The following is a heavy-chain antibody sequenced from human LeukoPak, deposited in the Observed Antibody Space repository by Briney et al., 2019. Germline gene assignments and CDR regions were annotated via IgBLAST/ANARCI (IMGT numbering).Heavy chain of an antibody. Sequence: GGSLRLSCAASGFTFSSYSMNWVRQAPGKGLEWVSSISSSSSYIYYADSVKGRFTISRDNAKKSLYLQMNSLRAEDTAVYYCAREEGFGELFTSYYGMDVWGQGTTVTVSS. V-gene: IGHV3-21*01. CDR1: GFTFSSYS. CDR2: ISSSSSYI. CDR3: AREEGFGELFTSYYGMDV. J-gene: IGHJ6*02. D-gene: IGHD3-10*01.